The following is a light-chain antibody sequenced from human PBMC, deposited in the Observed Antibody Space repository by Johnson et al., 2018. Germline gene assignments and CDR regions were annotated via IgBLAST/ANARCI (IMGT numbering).Light chain of an antibody. CDR2: ENN. Sequence: VLTQPPSVSAAPGQQVTISCSGSSSNIGNNYVSWYQQLPGTAPKLLIYENNKRPSGIPDRFSGSKSGTSATLGITGLQTGDEADYYCGTWDSSLSAGNVFGTGTKVTVL. CDR3: GTWDSSLSAGNV. J-gene: IGLJ1*01. CDR1: SSNIGNNY. V-gene: IGLV1-51*02.